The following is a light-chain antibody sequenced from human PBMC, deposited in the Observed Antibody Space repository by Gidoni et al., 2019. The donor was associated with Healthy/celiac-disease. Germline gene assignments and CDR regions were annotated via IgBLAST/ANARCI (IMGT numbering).Light chain of an antibody. CDR1: QSVSSN. J-gene: IGKJ4*01. V-gene: IGKV3-15*01. Sequence: EIVMMQSPATLSVSPGERATLSCRASQSVSSNLAWYQQTPGQAPRLLIYGASTRATGIPARFSGSGSGTEFTLTISSLQSEDFAVYYCQHYNNWPLTFXGXTKVETK. CDR3: QHYNNWPLT. CDR2: GAS.